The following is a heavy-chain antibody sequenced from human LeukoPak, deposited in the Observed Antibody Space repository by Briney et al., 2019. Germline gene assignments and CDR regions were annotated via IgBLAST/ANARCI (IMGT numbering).Heavy chain of an antibody. V-gene: IGHV3-7*03. CDR1: GFTFSNYW. J-gene: IGHJ4*02. Sequence: PGGSLRLSCAASGFTFSNYWMSWVRQAPGKGLEWVADIKQDGSEKYYVGSVKGRFTISRDNADNSLYLQMNSLRAEDTAVYYCARLRTFDYWGQRTLVTVSS. CDR3: ARLRTFDY. CDR2: IKQDGSEK. D-gene: IGHD1-14*01.